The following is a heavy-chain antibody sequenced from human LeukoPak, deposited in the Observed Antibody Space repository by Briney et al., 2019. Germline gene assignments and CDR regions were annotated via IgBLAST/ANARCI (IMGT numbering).Heavy chain of an antibody. D-gene: IGHD3-9*01. V-gene: IGHV3-73*01. CDR1: GFTFSGSA. Sequence: PGRSLRLSCAASGFTFSGSAMHWVRQASGKGLEWVGRIRSKANNYATAYAASVKGRFTISRDDSKNTAYLQMNSLKTEDTAVYYCRYYDILTGSYQPDYWGQGTLVTVSS. J-gene: IGHJ4*02. CDR2: IRSKANNYAT. CDR3: RYYDILTGSYQPDY.